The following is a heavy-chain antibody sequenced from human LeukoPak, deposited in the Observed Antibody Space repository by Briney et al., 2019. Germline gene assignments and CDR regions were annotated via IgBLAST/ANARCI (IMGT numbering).Heavy chain of an antibody. J-gene: IGHJ5*02. Sequence: GASVKVSCEASGYTFINYDINWVRQATGQGLEWMGWISAYNGNTNYAQKLQGRVTMTTDTSTSTAYMELRSLRSDDTAVYYCARAVGVAGFDPWGQGTLVTVSS. V-gene: IGHV1-18*01. CDR1: GYTFINYD. D-gene: IGHD6-19*01. CDR3: ARAVGVAGFDP. CDR2: ISAYNGNT.